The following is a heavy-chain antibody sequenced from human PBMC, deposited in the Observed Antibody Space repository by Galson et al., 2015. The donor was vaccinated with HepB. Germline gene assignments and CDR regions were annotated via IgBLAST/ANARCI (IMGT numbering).Heavy chain of an antibody. CDR3: TRDRVGCSSTSCYRFDAFDI. CDR1: GFTFGDYA. V-gene: IGHV3-49*03. Sequence: SLRLSCAASGFTFGDYAMSWFRQAPGKGLEWVGFIRSKAYGGTTEYAASVKGRFTISRDDSKSIAYLQMNSLKTEDTAVYYCTRDRVGCSSTSCYRFDAFDIWGQGTMVTVSS. CDR2: IRSKAYGGTT. J-gene: IGHJ3*02. D-gene: IGHD2-2*02.